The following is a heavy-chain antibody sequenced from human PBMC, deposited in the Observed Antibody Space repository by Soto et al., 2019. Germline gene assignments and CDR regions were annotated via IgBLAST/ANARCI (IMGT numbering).Heavy chain of an antibody. D-gene: IGHD1-1*01. J-gene: IGHJ6*02. V-gene: IGHV4-30-4*01. CDR3: ARDLWVEPELYYYGMDV. CDR1: GGSINSITYY. CDR2: IFYSGTT. Sequence: SETLSLTCAVSGGSINSITYYWSWIRQTPGKGLEWIGHIFYSGTTYYNPSLKSRLTISVDTSKNHFSLRLTSVTAADTAVYYCARDLWVEPELYYYGMDVWGQGTTVTVSS.